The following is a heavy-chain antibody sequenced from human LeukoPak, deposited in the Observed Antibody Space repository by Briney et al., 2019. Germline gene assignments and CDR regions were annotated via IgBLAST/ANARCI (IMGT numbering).Heavy chain of an antibody. CDR1: GFTFSSYG. J-gene: IGHJ4*02. CDR2: TRYDGNNK. Sequence: PGGSLRLSCAASGFTFSSYGMHWVRQAPGKGLEWVAFTRYDGNNKYYTDSVKGRFTVSRDNSKNTLYLQMNSLRAEDTAVYYCAKAHMPIDYWGQGTLVTVSS. V-gene: IGHV3-30*02. D-gene: IGHD2-2*01. CDR3: AKAHMPIDY.